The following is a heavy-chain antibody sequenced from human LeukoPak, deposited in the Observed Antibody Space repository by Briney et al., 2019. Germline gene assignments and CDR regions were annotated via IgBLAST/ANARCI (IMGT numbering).Heavy chain of an antibody. D-gene: IGHD6-13*01. CDR3: ARGVVAAAGRTFDF. Sequence: SETLSLTYTVSGDSFSYFYWSWIRQPPGKGLEWIGYIYNSGSTSYNPSLKSRVTISLDTSQNQFSLKLSSLTAADTAVYYCARGVVAAAGRTFDFWGQGTLVTVSS. J-gene: IGHJ4*02. V-gene: IGHV4-59*01. CDR2: IYNSGST. CDR1: GDSFSYFY.